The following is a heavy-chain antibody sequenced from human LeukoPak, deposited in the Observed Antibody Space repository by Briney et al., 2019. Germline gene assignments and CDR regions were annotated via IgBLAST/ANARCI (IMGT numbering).Heavy chain of an antibody. J-gene: IGHJ4*02. Sequence: PGGSLRLSCAASGFTFRSYAMSWVRQAPGKGLEWVSAISDSGGATNYADSVKGRLTISRDNSKNTLFLQINSLRAEDTAVYYCAQRSCSGGPCNFDYWGQGTLVTVSS. CDR2: ISDSGGAT. D-gene: IGHD2-15*01. CDR3: AQRSCSGGPCNFDY. V-gene: IGHV3-23*01. CDR1: GFTFRSYA.